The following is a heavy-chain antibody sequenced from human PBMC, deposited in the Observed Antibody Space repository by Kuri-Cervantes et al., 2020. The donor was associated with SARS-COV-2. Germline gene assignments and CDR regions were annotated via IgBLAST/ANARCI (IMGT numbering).Heavy chain of an antibody. CDR3: ARYPTGSSGCYSSDAFDF. J-gene: IGHJ3*01. V-gene: IGHV4-38-2*02. CDR2: IYLRGST. Sequence: SETLSLTCTVSGGSISSGYCWGWIRQPPGKGLEWIGCIYLRGSTYYNPSLKSRVTLSVNTSKNQFSLKLSSVTAAVTAVYNCARYPTGSSGCYSSDAFDFWGQGTMVTVSS. D-gene: IGHD6-19*01. CDR1: GGSISSGYC.